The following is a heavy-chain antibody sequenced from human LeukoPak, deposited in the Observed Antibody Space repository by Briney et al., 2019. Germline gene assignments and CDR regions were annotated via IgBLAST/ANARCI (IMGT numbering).Heavy chain of an antibody. CDR3: ARDRPDTHASVFEA. CDR1: GVSFRRDT. D-gene: IGHD2-15*01. Sequence: ASVKVSCKASGVSFRRDTFTWLRQPPGQGLEWIGGLVLKHGITNYSQALKGRITLNADESTSTAYMELRSLTSNDTAAYYCARDRPDTHASVFEAWGQGSLVIVSS. CDR2: LVLKHGIT. J-gene: IGHJ5*02. V-gene: IGHV1-69*10.